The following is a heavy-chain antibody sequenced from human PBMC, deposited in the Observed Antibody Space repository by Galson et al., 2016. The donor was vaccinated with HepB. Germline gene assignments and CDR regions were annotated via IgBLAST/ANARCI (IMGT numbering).Heavy chain of an antibody. V-gene: IGHV1-69*13. Sequence: SVKVSCKASGGTFSDYAISWLRQAPGQGLEWIGGIIPVFRTANYAQSFQGRLTVTADESTSTAYMELSSLTSDDTAAYYCARTRGWYEVRYYFDSWGQGTLVTVSS. D-gene: IGHD6-19*01. CDR3: ARTRGWYEVRYYFDS. J-gene: IGHJ4*02. CDR1: GGTFSDYA. CDR2: IIPVFRTA.